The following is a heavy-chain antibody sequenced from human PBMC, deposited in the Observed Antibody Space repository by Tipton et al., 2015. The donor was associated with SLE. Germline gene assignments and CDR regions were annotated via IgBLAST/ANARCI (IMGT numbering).Heavy chain of an antibody. V-gene: IGHV4-59*08. J-gene: IGHJ4*02. CDR2: IYYSGST. CDR1: GGSISSYY. D-gene: IGHD1-26*01. CDR3: ARVSRGSRTDYFDY. Sequence: TLSLTCTVSGGSISSYYWSWIRQPPGKGLEWIGYIYYSGSTYYNPSLKSRVTISVDTSKNQFSLKLSSVTAADTAVYYCARVSRGSRTDYFDYWGQGTLVTVSS.